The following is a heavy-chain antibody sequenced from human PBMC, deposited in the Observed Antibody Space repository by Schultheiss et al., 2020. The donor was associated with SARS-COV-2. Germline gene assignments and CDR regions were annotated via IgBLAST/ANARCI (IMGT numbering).Heavy chain of an antibody. D-gene: IGHD3-22*01. CDR3: ARGPNYYDSSGPYGGPHRGAFDI. Sequence: GGSLRLSCAASGFTVSSDYMSWVRQAPGKGLEWVSYISSSSSYTNYADSVKGRFTISRHNSKNTLYLQMNSLRAEDTAVYYCARGPNYYDSSGPYGGPHRGAFDIWGQGTMVTVSS. J-gene: IGHJ3*02. CDR1: GFTVSSDY. CDR2: ISSSSSYT. V-gene: IGHV3-11*05.